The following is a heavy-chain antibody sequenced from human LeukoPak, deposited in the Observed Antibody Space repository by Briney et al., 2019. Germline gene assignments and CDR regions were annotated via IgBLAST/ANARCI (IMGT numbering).Heavy chain of an antibody. V-gene: IGHV4-34*01. CDR2: INHSGST. Sequence: SETLSPTCAVYGGSFSGYYGSWIRQPPGKGLEWIGEINHSGSTNYNPSLKSRVTISVDTSRNQFSLKLSSVTAADTAVYYCARGIYGDYYFDYWGQGTLVTVSS. CDR1: GGSFSGYY. CDR3: ARGIYGDYYFDY. J-gene: IGHJ4*02. D-gene: IGHD4-17*01.